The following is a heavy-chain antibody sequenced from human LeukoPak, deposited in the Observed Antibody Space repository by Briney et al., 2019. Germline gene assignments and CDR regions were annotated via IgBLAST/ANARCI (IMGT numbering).Heavy chain of an antibody. Sequence: GGTLRLSCAASGFTFSSYGMSWVRQAPGKGLEWVSAISGSGGSTYYADSVKGRFTISRDNSKNTPYLQMNSLRAEDTAVYYCAKAPAEMDFDYWGQGTLVTVSS. CDR1: GFTFSSYG. CDR2: ISGSGGST. D-gene: IGHD5-24*01. V-gene: IGHV3-23*01. J-gene: IGHJ4*02. CDR3: AKAPAEMDFDY.